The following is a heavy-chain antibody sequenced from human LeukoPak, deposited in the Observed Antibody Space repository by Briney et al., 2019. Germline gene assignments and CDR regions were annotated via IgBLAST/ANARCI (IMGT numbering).Heavy chain of an antibody. D-gene: IGHD6-19*01. V-gene: IGHV4-61*02. Sequence: SQTLSLTCTVSGGSISSGSYYWSWIRQPAGKGLEWIGRIYTSGSTNYNPSLKSRVTISVDTSKNQFSLKLSSVTAADTAVYYCAREGIVEQWLAGGSDYWGQGTLVTVSS. CDR3: AREGIVEQWLAGGSDY. CDR2: IYTSGST. J-gene: IGHJ4*02. CDR1: GGSISSGSYY.